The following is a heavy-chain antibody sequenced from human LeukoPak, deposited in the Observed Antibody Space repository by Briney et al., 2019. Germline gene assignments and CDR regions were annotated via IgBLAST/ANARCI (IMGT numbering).Heavy chain of an antibody. V-gene: IGHV3-30*02. CDR3: AKDPWYSGTYLDY. D-gene: IGHD1-26*01. CDR1: GFTFSRYG. J-gene: IGHJ4*02. CDR2: IRYDGSNK. Sequence: PGGSLRLSCEASGFTFSRYGMHWVRQAPGKGLEWVAFIRYDGSNKYYADSVKGRFTISGDNSKNTLYLQMNSLRAEDTAIYYCAKDPWYSGTYLDYWGQGTLVTVSS.